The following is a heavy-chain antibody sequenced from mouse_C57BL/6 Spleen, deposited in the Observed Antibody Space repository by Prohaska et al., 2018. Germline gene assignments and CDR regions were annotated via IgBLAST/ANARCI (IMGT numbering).Heavy chain of an antibody. CDR1: GYTFTSYW. D-gene: IGHD1-1*01. V-gene: IGHV1-59*01. Sequence: QVQLQQPGAELVRPGTSVKLSCKASGYTFTSYWMHWVKQRPGQGLEWIGVIDPSDSYTNYNQKFKGKATLTVDTASSTAYMQLSSLTSEYSAVYYCARITTVEGYWCQGTTLTVSS. J-gene: IGHJ2*01. CDR2: IDPSDSYT. CDR3: ARITTVEGY.